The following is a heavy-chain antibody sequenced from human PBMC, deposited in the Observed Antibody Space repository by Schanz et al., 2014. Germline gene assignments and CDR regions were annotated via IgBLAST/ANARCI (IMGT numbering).Heavy chain of an antibody. Sequence: VQLVESGGGLAQPGGSLRLSCATSGFTFSRFGMHWVRQAPGKGPEWVALVWSDGNTKYYVDSVKGRFTISRDNSMNTLHLQMDGLRVEDTAVYYCARDAVALVPEYFMDVWGKGTPVTDSS. V-gene: IGHV3-33*01. D-gene: IGHD2-15*01. CDR2: VWSDGNTK. CDR3: ARDAVALVPEYFMDV. CDR1: GFTFSRFG. J-gene: IGHJ6*03.